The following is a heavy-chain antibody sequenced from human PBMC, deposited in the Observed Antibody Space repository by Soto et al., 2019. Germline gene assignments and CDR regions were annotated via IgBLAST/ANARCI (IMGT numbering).Heavy chain of an antibody. CDR1: GFTFSSYN. CDR3: AREGRDFAGGMDV. J-gene: IGHJ6*02. D-gene: IGHD3-10*01. Sequence: GGSLRLSCAASGFTFSSYNMHWVRRATGEGLEWVSVIGTAGDTYYQGSVKGRFTISREIAKNSLYLQMNSLRAGDTAVYYCAREGRDFAGGMDVWGPGTTVTVSS. V-gene: IGHV3-13*01. CDR2: IGTAGDT.